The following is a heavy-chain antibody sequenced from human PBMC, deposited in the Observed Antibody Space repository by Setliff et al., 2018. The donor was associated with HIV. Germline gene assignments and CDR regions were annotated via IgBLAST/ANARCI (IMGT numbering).Heavy chain of an antibody. CDR3: ALGMVRGARYYYYYYMDV. J-gene: IGHJ6*03. CDR1: GGSIRSSSYY. CDR2: IYYRGST. Sequence: SETLSLTCNVSGGSIRSSSYYWGWIRQPPGKGLEWIGSIYYRGSTYYNPSLKSRLTIAVDTPENQFSLKLRSVTAADTAVYYCALGMVRGARYYYYYYMDVWGKGTTVTVSS. V-gene: IGHV4-39*01. D-gene: IGHD3-10*01.